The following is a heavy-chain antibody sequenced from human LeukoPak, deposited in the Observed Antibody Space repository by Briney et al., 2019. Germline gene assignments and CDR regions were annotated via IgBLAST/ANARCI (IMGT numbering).Heavy chain of an antibody. D-gene: IGHD1-26*01. V-gene: IGHV4-4*07. J-gene: IGHJ6*02. CDR2: IYTSGST. Sequence: SETLSLTCTVSGGSISSYYWSWIRQPAGKGLEWIGRIYTSGSTNYNPSLKSRVTISVDTSKNQFSLKLSSVTAADTAVYYCARAHSGSYPDYYYYGMDVWGQGTTVTVSS. CDR1: GGSISSYY. CDR3: ARAHSGSYPDYYYYGMDV.